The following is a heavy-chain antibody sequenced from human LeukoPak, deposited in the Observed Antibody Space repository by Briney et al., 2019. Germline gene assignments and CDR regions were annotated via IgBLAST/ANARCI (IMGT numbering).Heavy chain of an antibody. J-gene: IGHJ4*02. V-gene: IGHV3-15*01. D-gene: IGHD3-3*01. Sequence: GGSLRLFCAAYGFTFSNAWMSWVRQAPGKGLEWVGRIKSKTDGGTTDYAAPVKGRFTISRDDSKNTLYLQMNSLKTEDTAVYYCAREDLGARYDFWSGYPDYWGQGTLVTVSS. CDR1: GFTFSNAW. CDR3: AREDLGARYDFWSGYPDY. CDR2: IKSKTDGGTT.